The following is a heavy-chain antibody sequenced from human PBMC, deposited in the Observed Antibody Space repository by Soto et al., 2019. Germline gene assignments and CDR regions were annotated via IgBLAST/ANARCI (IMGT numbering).Heavy chain of an antibody. CDR1: GYSFTDYH. Sequence: ASVKVSCKASGYSFTDYHIHWVRQAPGQGLEWLGRINPQRGGTSTAQKFQGWVTMTTDTSISTASMDLTRLTSEDTAIYYCARGDSTDCSNGVCSFFSSRYRDVWGQGTTVTVSS. CDR3: ARGDSTDCSNGVCSFFSSRYRDV. D-gene: IGHD2-8*01. J-gene: IGHJ6*03. CDR2: INPQRGGT. V-gene: IGHV1-2*04.